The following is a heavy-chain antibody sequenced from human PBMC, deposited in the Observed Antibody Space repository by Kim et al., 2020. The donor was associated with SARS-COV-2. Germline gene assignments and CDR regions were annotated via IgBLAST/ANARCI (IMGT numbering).Heavy chain of an antibody. Sequence: YSTPSLKSRVAISVDTSRDQFSLKLGFVTAADTAVYYCARAQHLWTPTFDYWGQGTLVTVSS. V-gene: IGHV4-30-2*04. J-gene: IGHJ4*02. CDR3: ARAQHLWTPTFDY. D-gene: IGHD5-18*01.